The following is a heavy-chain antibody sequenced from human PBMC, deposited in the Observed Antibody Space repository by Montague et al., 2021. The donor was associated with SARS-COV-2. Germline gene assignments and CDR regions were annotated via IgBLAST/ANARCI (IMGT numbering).Heavy chain of an antibody. CDR2: IDWDDDK. CDR1: GFSLSTSGMR. Sequence: PALVKPTQTLTLTCTFSGFSLSTSGMRASWIRQPPGKALEWLARIDWDDDKFYSTSLKTRLTISKDTSKNQVVLTMTNMDPVDTATYYCARSYYDILTAYYDAFDYWGQGTLVTVSS. D-gene: IGHD3-9*01. J-gene: IGHJ4*02. CDR3: ARSYYDILTAYYDAFDY. V-gene: IGHV2-70*04.